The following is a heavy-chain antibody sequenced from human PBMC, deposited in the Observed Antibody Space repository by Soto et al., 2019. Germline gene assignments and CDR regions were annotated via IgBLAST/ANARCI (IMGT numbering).Heavy chain of an antibody. D-gene: IGHD2-8*01. CDR2: ISYDGSNK. CDR1: GFTFSSYG. CDR3: AKDIHCTNGVCYPDYYHYGMDV. J-gene: IGHJ6*02. V-gene: IGHV3-30*18. Sequence: GGSLRLSCAASGFTFSSYGMHWVRQAPGKGLEWVAVISYDGSNKYYADSVKGRFTISRDNSKNTLYLQMNSLRAEDTAVYYCAKDIHCTNGVCYPDYYHYGMDVWGQGTTVTVSS.